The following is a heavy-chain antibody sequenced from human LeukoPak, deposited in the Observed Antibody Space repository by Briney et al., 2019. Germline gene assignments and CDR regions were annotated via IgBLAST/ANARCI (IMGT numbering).Heavy chain of an antibody. CDR2: IKSKTDGGTT. CDR3: AKDRSGSYYPDY. Sequence: AGGSLRLSCAASGFTFSNAWMSWVRQAPGKGLEWVGRIKSKTDGGTTDYAAPVKGRFTISRDDSKNTLYLQMNSLRAEDTAVYYCAKDRSGSYYPDYWGQRTLVTVSS. CDR1: GFTFSNAW. V-gene: IGHV3-15*01. J-gene: IGHJ4*02. D-gene: IGHD1-26*01.